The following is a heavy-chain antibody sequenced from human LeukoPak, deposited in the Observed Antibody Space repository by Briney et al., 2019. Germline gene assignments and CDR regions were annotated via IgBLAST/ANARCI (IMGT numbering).Heavy chain of an antibody. CDR1: GGSFSGYY. J-gene: IGHJ4*02. Sequence: SETLSLTCAVYGGSFSGYYWSCIRQPPGKGLEWIGEINHSGSTNYNPSLKSRVTISVDTSKNQFSLKLSSVTAADTAVYYCARQFPPVRYYYGSGSSRYFDYWGQGTLVTVSS. D-gene: IGHD3-10*01. CDR2: INHSGST. CDR3: ARQFPPVRYYYGSGSSRYFDY. V-gene: IGHV4-34*01.